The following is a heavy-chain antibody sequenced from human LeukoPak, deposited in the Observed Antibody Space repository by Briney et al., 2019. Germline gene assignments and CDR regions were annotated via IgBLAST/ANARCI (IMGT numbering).Heavy chain of an antibody. Sequence: SETLSLTCAVYGGSFSGYYWSWIRQPPGKGLEWIGEINHSGSTNYNPSLKSRVTISVDTSKNQFSLKLSSVTAADTAVYYCARAGYYDYVWGSYRPCYFDYWGQGTLVTVSS. V-gene: IGHV4-34*01. CDR2: INHSGST. CDR1: GGSFSGYY. CDR3: ARAGYYDYVWGSYRPCYFDY. J-gene: IGHJ4*02. D-gene: IGHD3-16*02.